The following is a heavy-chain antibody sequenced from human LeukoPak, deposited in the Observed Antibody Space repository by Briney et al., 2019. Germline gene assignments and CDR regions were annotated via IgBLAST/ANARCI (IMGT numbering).Heavy chain of an antibody. D-gene: IGHD3-10*01. CDR3: AKDGLWFGESQYYFDS. CDR1: GFTFSSKS. J-gene: IGHJ4*02. Sequence: GGSLRLSCAASGFTFSSKSMNWVRQAPGQGLEWVARINPDGSFTNYADSVKGRFTISRDNSNNTLYLHLHSLRVEDTAVYHCAKDGLWFGESQYYFDSWGQGTLVTVSS. CDR2: INPDGSFT. V-gene: IGHV3-74*01.